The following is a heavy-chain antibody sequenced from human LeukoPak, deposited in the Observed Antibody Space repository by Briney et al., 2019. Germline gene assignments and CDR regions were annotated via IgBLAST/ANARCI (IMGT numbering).Heavy chain of an antibody. Sequence: PGGSLRLSCVASGFNFNNYDLHWVRQAPGKGLEWVAFIKFHGHETFYADSVEGRFTFSRDNSRNTLYLQMNSLRSEDTAVYYCARVYRNEEDFWTPNNYMDVWGKGTTVTVSS. CDR3: ARVYRNEEDFWTPNNYMDV. CDR1: GFNFNNYD. D-gene: IGHD3/OR15-3a*01. V-gene: IGHV3-30*02. J-gene: IGHJ6*03. CDR2: IKFHGHET.